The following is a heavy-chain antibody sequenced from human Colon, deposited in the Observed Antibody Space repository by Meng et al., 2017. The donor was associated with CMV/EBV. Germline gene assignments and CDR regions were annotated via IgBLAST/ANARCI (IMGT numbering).Heavy chain of an antibody. J-gene: IGHJ3*02. V-gene: IGHV2-5*02. CDR3: AHRRGWGSPRDAFDM. D-gene: IGHD7-27*01. Sequence: QITLKESGPTLVKPTQSLTLTCTVSGFSLRTHGEGVGWIRQPPGKALEWLALIYWDDDKRYSPSLKSRLTITKDTSKNQVVLTMTNMDPVETATYYCAHRRGWGSPRDAFDMWGQGTLVTVSS. CDR1: GFSLRTHGEG. CDR2: IYWDDDK.